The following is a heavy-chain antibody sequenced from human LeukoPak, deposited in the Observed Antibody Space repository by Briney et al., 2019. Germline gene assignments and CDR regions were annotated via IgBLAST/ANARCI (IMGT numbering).Heavy chain of an antibody. J-gene: IGHJ1*01. Sequence: ASVTVSCQASGYTFTGYYMHWVRQAPAQGLEWMGWINPNSGGTNYAQKFQGRVTMTRDTSISTAYMELSRLRSDDTAVYYCARDGVGYYDSSGYYYFQHWGQGTLVTVSS. CDR2: INPNSGGT. CDR3: ARDGVGYYDSSGYYYFQH. D-gene: IGHD3-22*01. V-gene: IGHV1-2*02. CDR1: GYTFTGYY.